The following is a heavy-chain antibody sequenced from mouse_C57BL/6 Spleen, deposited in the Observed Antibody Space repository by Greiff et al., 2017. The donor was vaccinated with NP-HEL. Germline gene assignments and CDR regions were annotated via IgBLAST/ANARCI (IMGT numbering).Heavy chain of an antibody. D-gene: IGHD5-1*01. J-gene: IGHJ4*01. CDR2: ISSGGDYI. V-gene: IGHV5-9-1*02. CDR1: GFTFSSYA. Sequence: EVHLVESGEGLVKPGGSLKLSCAASGFTFSSYAMSWVRQTPEKRLEWVAYISSGGDYIYYADTVKGRFTISRDNARNTLYLQMSSLKSEDTAMYYCTRDLPPYAMDYWGQGTSVTVSS. CDR3: TRDLPPYAMDY.